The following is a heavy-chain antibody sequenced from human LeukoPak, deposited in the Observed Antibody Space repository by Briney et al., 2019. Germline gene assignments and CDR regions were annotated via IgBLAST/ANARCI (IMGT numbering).Heavy chain of an antibody. CDR3: ARADSNIAARRIGFDY. J-gene: IGHJ4*02. V-gene: IGHV3-21*01. CDR1: GFSFSSFS. Sequence: GGSLRLSCAASGFSFSSFSMNWVRQAPGKGLEWVSSISGSSSYIYYANSLKGRFTISRDNAKNSLYLQINSLRAGDTALYYCARADSNIAARRIGFDYWGQGTLVTVSS. D-gene: IGHD6-6*01. CDR2: ISGSSSYI.